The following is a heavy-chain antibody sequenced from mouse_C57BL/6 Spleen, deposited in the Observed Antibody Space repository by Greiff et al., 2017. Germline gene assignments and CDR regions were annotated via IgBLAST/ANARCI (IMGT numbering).Heavy chain of an antibody. D-gene: IGHD1-1*01. CDR3: SRITTVVARYCDV. CDR2: LDPAHGNT. V-gene: IGHV14-3*01. J-gene: IGHJ1*03. CDR1: GFHIKNTY. Sequence: VQLKQSVAELVRPGASVKLSCTASGFHIKNTYMHWVKQRPEQGLEWIGRLDPAHGNTKYAPKFQGKATITADTSSNTAYLQLSSRTSEDTAIYYCSRITTVVARYCDVWGTGTTVTVSS.